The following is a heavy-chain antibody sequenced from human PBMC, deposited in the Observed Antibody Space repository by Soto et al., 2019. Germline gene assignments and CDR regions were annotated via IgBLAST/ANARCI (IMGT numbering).Heavy chain of an antibody. CDR2: IIPIFGTA. J-gene: IGHJ4*02. CDR1: GGTFSSYA. V-gene: IGHV1-69*13. D-gene: IGHD1-26*01. CDR3: AREGPRGSYFFDY. Sequence: ASVKVSCKASGGTFSSYAISWVRQAPGQGLEWMGGIIPIFGTANYAQKFQGRVTITADESTSTAYMELSSLRSEDTAVYYCAREGPRGSYFFDYWGQGTLVTVSS.